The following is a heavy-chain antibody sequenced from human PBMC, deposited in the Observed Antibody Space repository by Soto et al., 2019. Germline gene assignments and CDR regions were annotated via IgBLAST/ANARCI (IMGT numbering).Heavy chain of an antibody. CDR1: GYTFTSYG. D-gene: IGHD3-9*01. J-gene: IGHJ6*02. V-gene: IGHV1-18*04. CDR3: ARGINYYDILTGYYKSPVCAFDI. Sequence: ASVKVSCKASGYTFTSYGISWVRQAPGQGLEWMGWISAYNGNTNYAQKLQGRVTMTTDTSTSTAYMELRSLRSDDTAVYYCARGINYYDILTGYYKSPVCAFDICRQRTTVTAS. CDR2: ISAYNGNT.